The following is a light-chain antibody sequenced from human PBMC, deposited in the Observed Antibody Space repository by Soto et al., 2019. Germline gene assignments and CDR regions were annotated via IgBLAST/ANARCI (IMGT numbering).Light chain of an antibody. CDR1: QGIGKY. Sequence: DTQIIQSPSSLSAAVGDTVTISCRASQGIGKYLVWYQQNPWKVPRVLLYAASTLQSGVSSRFRGSASGTDFTLSISSLQPEDVATYYCQKYNSAPCPFVPGTKLEIK. CDR3: QKYNSAPCP. V-gene: IGKV1-27*01. J-gene: IGKJ3*01. CDR2: AAS.